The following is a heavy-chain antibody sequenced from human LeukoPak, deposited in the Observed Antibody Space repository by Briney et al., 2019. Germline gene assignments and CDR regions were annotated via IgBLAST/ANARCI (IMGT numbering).Heavy chain of an antibody. Sequence: SETLSLTCTVSGGSISRYYWSWIRQPAGKGLEWIGRIYTSGSTNYNPSLKSGVTISIDTSKNQFSLKLSSVTAADTAVYYCARAHASGGFDPWGQGTLVTVSS. V-gene: IGHV4-4*07. D-gene: IGHD6-6*01. CDR2: IYTSGST. CDR3: ARAHASGGFDP. CDR1: GGSISRYY. J-gene: IGHJ5*02.